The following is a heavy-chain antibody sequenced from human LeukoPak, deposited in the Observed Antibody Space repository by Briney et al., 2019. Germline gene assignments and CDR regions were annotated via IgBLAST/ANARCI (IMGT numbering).Heavy chain of an antibody. D-gene: IGHD3-10*01. CDR3: ARAQLLWFGGPYDY. V-gene: IGHV4-59*01. Sequence: PSETLSLTCTVSGGSISSYYWSWIRQPPGKGLEWIGYIYYSGSTNYNPSLKSRVTISVDTSKNQFSLKLSSVTAADTAMYYCARAQLLWFGGPYDYWGQGTLVTVSS. CDR2: IYYSGST. CDR1: GGSISSYY. J-gene: IGHJ4*02.